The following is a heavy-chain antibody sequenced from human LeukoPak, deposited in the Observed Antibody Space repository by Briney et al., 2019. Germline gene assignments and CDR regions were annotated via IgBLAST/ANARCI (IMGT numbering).Heavy chain of an antibody. D-gene: IGHD3-9*01. CDR3: ARGLDDILTGPHEDI. Sequence: SETLSLTCAVYGGSFSGYYWSWIRQPPGKGLEWIGEINHSGSTNYNPSLKSRVTISVDTSKNQFSLKLSSVTAADTAVYYCARGLDDILTGPHEDIWGQGTMVTVSS. CDR1: GGSFSGYY. J-gene: IGHJ3*02. V-gene: IGHV4-34*01. CDR2: INHSGST.